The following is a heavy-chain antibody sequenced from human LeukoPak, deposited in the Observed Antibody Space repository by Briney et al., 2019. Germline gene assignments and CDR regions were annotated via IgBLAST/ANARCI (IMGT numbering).Heavy chain of an antibody. Sequence: GRPLRLSCAASGFTFSSYAMHWVRQAPGKGLEWVAVISYDGSNKYYADSVKGRFTISRDNSKNTLYLQMNSLRAEDTAVYYCAGGYYYDYWGQGTLVTVSS. CDR3: AGGYYYDY. CDR2: ISYDGSNK. CDR1: GFTFSSYA. D-gene: IGHD3-16*01. J-gene: IGHJ4*02. V-gene: IGHV3-30-3*01.